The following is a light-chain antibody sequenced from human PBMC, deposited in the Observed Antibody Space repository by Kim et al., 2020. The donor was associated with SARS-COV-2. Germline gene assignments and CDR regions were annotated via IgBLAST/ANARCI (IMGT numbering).Light chain of an antibody. Sequence: LSPWERATHSCRASQGVSSQLAWYQQTPGQAPRLLMYDVSNRATGIPDRFSGSGSGTDFTLTISSLEPEDFALYYCQQRYSWPVTFGQGTKVDIK. CDR3: QQRYSWPVT. CDR2: DVS. V-gene: IGKV3-11*01. J-gene: IGKJ1*01. CDR1: QGVSSQ.